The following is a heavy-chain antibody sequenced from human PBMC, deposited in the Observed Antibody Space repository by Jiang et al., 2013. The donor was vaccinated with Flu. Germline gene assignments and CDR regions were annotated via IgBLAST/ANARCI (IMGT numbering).Heavy chain of an antibody. J-gene: IGHJ4*02. D-gene: IGHD4-17*01. CDR2: IYYSGST. Sequence: GLVKPSQTLSLTCTVSGGSISSGGYYWSWIRQHPGKGLEWIGYIYYSGSTYYNPSLKSRVTISVDTSKNQFSLKLSSVTAADTAVYYCAIGNDYGDYSGSYYFDYWGQGTLVTVSS. CDR3: AIGNDYGDYSGSYYFDY. V-gene: IGHV4-31*03. CDR1: GGSISSGGYY.